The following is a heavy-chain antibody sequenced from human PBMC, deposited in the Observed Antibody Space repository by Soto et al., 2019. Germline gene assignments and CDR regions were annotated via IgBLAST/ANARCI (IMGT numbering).Heavy chain of an antibody. Sequence: GGSLRLSCRASGFTFSDFAMSWVRQAPGKGLEWVSSISSNGNYIYYADSMKGRFTISRDNAEKSLYLQMNSLRGEDTAVYYCARGTHYYDSIGYSHFFDYWGQGTLVTVSS. CDR3: ARGTHYYDSIGYSHFFDY. D-gene: IGHD3-22*01. CDR2: ISSNGNYI. CDR1: GFTFSDFA. V-gene: IGHV3-21*01. J-gene: IGHJ4*02.